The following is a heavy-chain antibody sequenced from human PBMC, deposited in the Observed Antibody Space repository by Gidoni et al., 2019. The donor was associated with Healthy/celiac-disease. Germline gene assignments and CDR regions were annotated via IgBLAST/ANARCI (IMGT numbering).Heavy chain of an antibody. D-gene: IGHD2-8*01. CDR3: ARVVYEPGGHYYYYGMDV. Sequence: QVQLVQSGAEVKKPGSSVQVSCKASGGTFSSYAISWVRQAPGQGLEWMGGIIPIFGTANYAQKFQGRVTITADESTSTAYMELSSLRSEDTAVYYCARVVYEPGGHYYYYGMDVWGQGTTVTVSS. V-gene: IGHV1-69*01. J-gene: IGHJ6*02. CDR2: IIPIFGTA. CDR1: GGTFSSYA.